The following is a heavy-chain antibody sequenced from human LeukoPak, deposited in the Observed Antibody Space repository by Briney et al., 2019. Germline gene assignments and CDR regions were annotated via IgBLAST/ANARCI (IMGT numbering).Heavy chain of an antibody. V-gene: IGHV1-58*01. CDR1: GFTFTSSA. D-gene: IGHD3-10*01. J-gene: IGHJ4*02. Sequence: SVKVSCKASGFTFTSSAVQWVRQARGQRLEWIGWIVVGSGNTNYAQKFQERVTITRDMSTSTAYMELSSLRSEDTAVYYCAAVPDARGGTDYWGQGTLVTVSS. CDR2: IVVGSGNT. CDR3: AAVPDARGGTDY.